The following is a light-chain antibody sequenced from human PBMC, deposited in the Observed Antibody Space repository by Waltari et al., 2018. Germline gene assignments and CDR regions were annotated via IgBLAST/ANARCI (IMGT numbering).Light chain of an antibody. CDR3: ALYMGSGMWV. CDR2: KAN. Sequence: TAVPQEPSCSVSIGGTVALPCALCSGSLATTSYATWNQQTPGQAPRTLVYKANARSSGVPDRFSGSILGNTAALTITGAQADDESDYYCALYMGSGMWVFGGGTKLTVL. V-gene: IGLV8-61*01. CDR1: SGSLATTSY. J-gene: IGLJ3*02.